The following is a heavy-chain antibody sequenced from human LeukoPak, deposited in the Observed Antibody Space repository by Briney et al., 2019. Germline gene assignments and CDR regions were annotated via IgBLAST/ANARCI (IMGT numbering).Heavy chain of an antibody. Sequence: GALVKVSCKASGYTFTGYYMHWVRQAPGQGLEWMGWINPNSGGTNYAQKFQGRVTMTRDTSISTAYMELSRLRSDDTAVYYCARGSPTYYYGSGSYSVGPNFDYWGQGTLVTVSS. J-gene: IGHJ4*02. D-gene: IGHD3-10*01. V-gene: IGHV1-2*02. CDR3: ARGSPTYYYGSGSYSVGPNFDY. CDR2: INPNSGGT. CDR1: GYTFTGYY.